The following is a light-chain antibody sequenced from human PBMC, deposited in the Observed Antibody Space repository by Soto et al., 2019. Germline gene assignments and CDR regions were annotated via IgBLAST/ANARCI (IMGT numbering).Light chain of an antibody. CDR1: QDIKNY. CDR2: DAS. J-gene: IGKJ5*01. CDR3: QQYENLPT. V-gene: IGKV1-33*01. Sequence: IQMTQSPCSLSASVGDRVTITCQASQDIKNYLNWYQQKSGKAPKLLIYDASDLETGVPSRFSGSGSGTDFTFTISRLQPEDIATYYCQQYENLPTFGQGTRLEN.